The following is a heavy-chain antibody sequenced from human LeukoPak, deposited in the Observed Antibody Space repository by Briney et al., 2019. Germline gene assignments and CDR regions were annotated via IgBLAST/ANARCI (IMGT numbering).Heavy chain of an antibody. CDR3: AREGGRDTAMVKFDY. J-gene: IGHJ4*02. V-gene: IGHV3-30*02. Sequence: RTGGSLRLSCAASGFTFSSYGMHWVRQAPGKGLEWVAFIRYDGSNKYYADSVKGRFTISRDNSKNTLYLQMNSLRAEDTAVYYCAREGGRDTAMVKFDYWGQGTLVTVSS. D-gene: IGHD5-18*01. CDR1: GFTFSSYG. CDR2: IRYDGSNK.